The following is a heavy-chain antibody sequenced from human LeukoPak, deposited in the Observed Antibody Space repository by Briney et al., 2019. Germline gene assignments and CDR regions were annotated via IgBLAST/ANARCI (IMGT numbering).Heavy chain of an antibody. CDR3: ARDYYDSSGSDAFHI. CDR2: IDPSDSYA. J-gene: IGHJ3*02. V-gene: IGHV5-10-1*01. Sequence: GESLRTSCKGSGYSFTNYWISWVRQMPGKGLEWMGKIDPSDSYANYSPSFQGHVTISADKSITTAYLQWGSLKASDTAMYYCARDYYDSSGSDAFHIWGQGTMVTVYS. CDR1: GYSFTNYW. D-gene: IGHD3-22*01.